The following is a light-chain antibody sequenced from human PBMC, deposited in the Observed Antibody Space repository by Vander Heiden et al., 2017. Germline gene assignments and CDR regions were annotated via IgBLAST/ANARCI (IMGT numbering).Light chain of an antibody. CDR1: SSDVGSSIR. CDR3: SSFTGSSTPIV. Sequence: QSALPQPPSVSGSPGQSVTISCPGTSSDVGSSIRVAWYQQPPGTAPKLLIYEVSNRPSGVPDRFSGSKSGNTASLTISGLQAGDEADYYCSSFTGSSTPIVFGTGTRVTVL. V-gene: IGLV2-18*02. J-gene: IGLJ1*01. CDR2: EVS.